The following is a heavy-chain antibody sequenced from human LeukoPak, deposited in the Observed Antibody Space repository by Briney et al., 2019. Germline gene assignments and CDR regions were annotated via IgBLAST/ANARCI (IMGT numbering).Heavy chain of an antibody. V-gene: IGHV4-30-4*01. CDR2: IYYSGST. Sequence: SQTLSLTCTVSGGSISSGDYYWSWIRQPPGKGLVWIGHIYYSGSTYYNPSLKSRVTISVDTSKNQFSLKLSSVTAADTAVYYCARESIAARDSDYWGQGTLVTVSS. D-gene: IGHD6-6*01. J-gene: IGHJ4*02. CDR1: GGSISSGDYY. CDR3: ARESIAARDSDY.